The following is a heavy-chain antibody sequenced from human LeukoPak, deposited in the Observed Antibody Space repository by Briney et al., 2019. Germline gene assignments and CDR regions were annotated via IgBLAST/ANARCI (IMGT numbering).Heavy chain of an antibody. V-gene: IGHV3-74*01. CDR2: INSDGSST. Sequence: GGSLRLSCAASGFTFSSYWMHWVRQAPGKGLVWFSRINSDGSSTSYADSVKGRFTISRDNAKNTLYLQMNSLRAEDTAVYYCAREGYSSSSLDYWGQGTLVTVSS. J-gene: IGHJ4*02. CDR1: GFTFSSYW. CDR3: AREGYSSSSLDY. D-gene: IGHD6-6*01.